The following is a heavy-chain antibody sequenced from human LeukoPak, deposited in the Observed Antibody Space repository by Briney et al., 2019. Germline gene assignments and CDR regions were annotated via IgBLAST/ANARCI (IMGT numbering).Heavy chain of an antibody. V-gene: IGHV4-34*01. Sequence: SETLFLTCAVYGGSFSGYYWSWIRQPPGKGLEWIGEINHSGSTNYNPSLKSRVTISVDTSKNQFSLKLSSVTAADTAVYYCARLSERRSGWFGELLGSYYFDYWGQGTLVTVSS. CDR3: ARLSERRSGWFGELLGSYYFDY. CDR1: GGSFSGYY. D-gene: IGHD3-10*01. J-gene: IGHJ4*02. CDR2: INHSGST.